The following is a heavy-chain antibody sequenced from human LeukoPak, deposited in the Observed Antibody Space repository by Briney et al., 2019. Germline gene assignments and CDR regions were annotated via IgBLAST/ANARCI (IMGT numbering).Heavy chain of an antibody. CDR3: ARGPQVMTTVTPSFDY. Sequence: SETLSLTCTVSGGSISSSSYYWGWIRQPPGKGLEWIGSIYHSGSTYYNPSLKSRVTISVDTSKNQFSLKLSSVTAADTAVYYCARGPQVMTTVTPSFDYWGQGTLVTVSS. CDR1: GGSISSSSYY. V-gene: IGHV4-39*07. J-gene: IGHJ4*02. CDR2: IYHSGST. D-gene: IGHD4-17*01.